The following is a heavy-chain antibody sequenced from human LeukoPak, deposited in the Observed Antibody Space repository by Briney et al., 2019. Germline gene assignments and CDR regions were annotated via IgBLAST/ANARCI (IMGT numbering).Heavy chain of an antibody. CDR3: ARTMGYSSSWYSYGYYYMDV. D-gene: IGHD6-13*01. J-gene: IGHJ6*03. CDR2: IYYSGST. CDR1: GGSISSYY. Sequence: PSETLSLTCTVSGGSISSYYWSWIRQPPGKGLEWIGYIYYSGSTNYNPSLKSRVTISVDTSKNQFSLKLSSVTAADTAVYYCARTMGYSSSWYSYGYYYMDVWGKGTTVTISS. V-gene: IGHV4-59*01.